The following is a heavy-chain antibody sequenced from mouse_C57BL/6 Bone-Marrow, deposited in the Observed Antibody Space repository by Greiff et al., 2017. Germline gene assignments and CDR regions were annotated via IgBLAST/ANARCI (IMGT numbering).Heavy chain of an antibody. J-gene: IGHJ2*01. CDR1: GYTFTDYE. V-gene: IGHV1-15*01. CDR3: TPSSYDFDY. CDR2: IDPETGGT. D-gene: IGHD1-1*01. Sequence: VQLQQSGAELVRPGASVTLSCKASGYTFTDYEMHWVKQTPVHGLEWIGAIDPETGGTAYNQKFKGKAILTADKSSSTAYMELRSLTSADSAVSYCTPSSYDFDYWGQGTTLTVSS.